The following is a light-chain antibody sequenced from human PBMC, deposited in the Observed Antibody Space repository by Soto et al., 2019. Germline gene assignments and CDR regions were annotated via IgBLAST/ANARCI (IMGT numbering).Light chain of an antibody. CDR3: QQYNKWPYT. Sequence: IVMTQSPVALSVSPGESAALSCRASQSVGRNLAWYQQRPGQAPRVLIYGTSTRATGVPARFSGSGSGTDFTLTISSQQSEYFADYYCQQYNKWPYTFGQGTRLEIK. CDR1: QSVGRN. CDR2: GTS. V-gene: IGKV3-15*01. J-gene: IGKJ2*01.